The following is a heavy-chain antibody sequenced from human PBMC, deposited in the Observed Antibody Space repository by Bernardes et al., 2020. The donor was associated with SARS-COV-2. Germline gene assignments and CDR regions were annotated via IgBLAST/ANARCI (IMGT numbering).Heavy chain of an antibody. CDR1: GGTFSTHG. J-gene: IGHJ4*02. D-gene: IGHD2-2*01. Sequence: SVKVSCKASGGTFSTHGINWVRQARGLGLEWMGRIIPIFGTPIYAPEFQGRVTITADESTNTAYMELSSLLSEDTAMYYCATGPTSTGEFGSWGQGTTVTVSS. CDR2: IIPIFGTP. CDR3: ATGPTSTGEFGS. V-gene: IGHV1-69*13.